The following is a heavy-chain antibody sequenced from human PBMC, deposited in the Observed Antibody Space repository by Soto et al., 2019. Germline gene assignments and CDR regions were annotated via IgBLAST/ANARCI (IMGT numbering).Heavy chain of an antibody. CDR2: INHSGST. D-gene: IGHD3-3*01. V-gene: IGHV4-34*01. CDR1: GGSFSGYY. Sequence: PSETLSLTCAVYGGSFSGYYWSWIRQPPGKGLEWIGEINHSGSTNYNPSLKSRVTISVDTSKNQFSLKLSSVTAADTAVYYCARPKNPRRFLEWSAFDPWGQGTLVTVSS. J-gene: IGHJ5*02. CDR3: ARPKNPRRFLEWSAFDP.